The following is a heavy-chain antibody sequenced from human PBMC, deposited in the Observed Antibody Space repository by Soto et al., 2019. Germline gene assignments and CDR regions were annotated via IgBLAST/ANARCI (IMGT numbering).Heavy chain of an antibody. CDR2: IYHSGST. CDR3: ARVPDR. J-gene: IGHJ5*02. V-gene: IGHV4-30-2*01. CDR1: GVSISGGGYS. D-gene: IGHD2-2*01. Sequence: SETLSLTCAVSGVSISGGGYSWSWIRQPPGKGLEWIGYIYHSGSTYYNPSLKSRVTISVDRSKNQFSLKLSSVTAADTAVYYCARVPDRWGQGTLVTVSS.